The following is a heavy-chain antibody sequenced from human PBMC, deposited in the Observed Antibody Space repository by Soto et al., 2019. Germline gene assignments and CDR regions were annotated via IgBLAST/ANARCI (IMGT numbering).Heavy chain of an antibody. D-gene: IGHD6-6*01. V-gene: IGHV3-33*01. CDR2: IWYDGSNK. CDR1: GFTFSSYG. J-gene: IGHJ4*02. CDR3: AREFRYSSSSAYLDY. Sequence: GGSLRLSCAASGFTFSSYGMHWVRQAPGKGLEWVAVIWYDGSNKYYADSVKGRFTISKDNSKNTLYLQMNSLRAEDTAVYYCAREFRYSSSSAYLDYWGQGTLVTVSS.